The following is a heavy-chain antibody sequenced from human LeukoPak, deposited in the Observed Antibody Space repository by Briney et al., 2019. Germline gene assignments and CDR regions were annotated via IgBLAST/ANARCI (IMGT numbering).Heavy chain of an antibody. V-gene: IGHV4-34*01. CDR1: GGSFSGYY. D-gene: IGHD6-13*01. Sequence: SETLSLACAVYGGSFSGYYWSWIRQPPGKGLEWIGEINHSGSTNYNPSLKSRVTISVDTSKNQFSLKLSSVTAADTAVYCCARGNSSSWYPGTYYYYGMDVWGQGTTVTVSS. J-gene: IGHJ6*02. CDR2: INHSGST. CDR3: ARGNSSSWYPGTYYYYGMDV.